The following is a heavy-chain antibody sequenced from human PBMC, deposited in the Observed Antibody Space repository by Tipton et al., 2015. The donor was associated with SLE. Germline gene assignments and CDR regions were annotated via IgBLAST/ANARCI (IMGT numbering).Heavy chain of an antibody. CDR3: ARGGYSSGWRAFDI. CDR2: IIPIFGTA. J-gene: IGHJ3*02. Sequence: QYGPEVKKPGSSVKVSCKASGGTFSSYAISWVRQAPGQGLEWMGGIIPIFGTANYAQKFQGRVTITTDESTSTAYMELRSLRSEDTAVYYCARGGYSSGWRAFDIWAQVSMVTVSA. D-gene: IGHD6-19*01. V-gene: IGHV1-69*05. CDR1: GGTFSSYA.